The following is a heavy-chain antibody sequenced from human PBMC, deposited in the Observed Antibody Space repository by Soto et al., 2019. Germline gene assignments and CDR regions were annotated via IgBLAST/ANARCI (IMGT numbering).Heavy chain of an antibody. V-gene: IGHV3-21*01. J-gene: IGHJ6*03. CDR1: GFTLSNFA. Sequence: GGSLRLSCEVSGFTLSNFAMNWVRQAPGKGLEWVSSINIDGTSIYYADSVKGRFTISRDNTKKSVILQMNSLGAEDTAVYYCARDRTRGYFQYYYNMDVWGKGTTVTVSS. CDR3: ARDRTRGYFQYYYNMDV. CDR2: INIDGTSI. D-gene: IGHD3-10*01.